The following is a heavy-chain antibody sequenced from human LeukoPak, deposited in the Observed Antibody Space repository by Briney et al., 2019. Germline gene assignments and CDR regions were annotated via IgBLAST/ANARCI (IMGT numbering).Heavy chain of an antibody. Sequence: GGSLRLSCAASGFTFSNYNMNWVRQAPGKGLEWVSYISSSSSTIHYAESVKGRFTISRDNARNSLYLQVNSLRAEDTAVYYCARDFLEDDYWGQGTLVTVSS. D-gene: IGHD3-3*01. J-gene: IGHJ4*02. V-gene: IGHV3-48*01. CDR1: GFTFSNYN. CDR2: ISSSSSTI. CDR3: ARDFLEDDY.